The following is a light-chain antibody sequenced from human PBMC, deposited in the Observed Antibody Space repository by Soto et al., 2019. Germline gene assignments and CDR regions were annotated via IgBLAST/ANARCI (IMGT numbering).Light chain of an antibody. V-gene: IGKV3-20*01. CDR3: QQYASSPLT. CDR2: GAS. J-gene: IGKJ4*01. CDR1: QSVRSNY. Sequence: EIVLTQSPGTLSLSSGERATLSCRAIQSVRSNYLAWYQQKPGQAPRLLIYGASSRATGIPDRFGGSGSGTDFTLTISRLEPEDFAVYYCQQYASSPLTFVGGTKVEIK.